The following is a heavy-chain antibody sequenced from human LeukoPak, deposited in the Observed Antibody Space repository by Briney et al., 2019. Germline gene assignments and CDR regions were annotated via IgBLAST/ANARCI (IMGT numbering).Heavy chain of an antibody. Sequence: PGGSLRLSCAVSGFTFSSYEMNWVRQAPGKGLEWVSLIYSDGRTYYADSVKGRCTISRDNSKNTQSLQMNSLRAEDTAVYYCAKDDDWGRYKHWGQGTLVTVSS. CDR1: GFTFSSYE. CDR3: AKDDDWGRYKH. V-gene: IGHV3-53*01. CDR2: IYSDGRT. D-gene: IGHD3-16*01. J-gene: IGHJ1*01.